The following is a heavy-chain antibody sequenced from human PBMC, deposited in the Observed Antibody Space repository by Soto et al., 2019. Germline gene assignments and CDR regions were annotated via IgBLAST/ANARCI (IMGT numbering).Heavy chain of an antibody. CDR2: ISYGGDNN. D-gene: IGHD6-13*01. V-gene: IGHV3-30*18. Sequence: GGTLRLSWAASGFTFSSYGRHRGRQAPGKGLEWVAVISYGGDNNYYADSVRGRFAISRDNLKNTLALQMNSLNPEDTAVYHCAKARHSTSWYGLEADFWGQGTLVTVSS. J-gene: IGHJ4*02. CDR1: GFTFSSYG. CDR3: AKARHSTSWYGLEADF.